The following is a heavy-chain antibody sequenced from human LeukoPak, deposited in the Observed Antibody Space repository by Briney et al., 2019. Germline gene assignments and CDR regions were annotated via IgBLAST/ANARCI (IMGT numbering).Heavy chain of an antibody. CDR2: ISPTGSTT. V-gene: IGHV3-74*01. CDR1: GFSFSGHW. CDR3: ARGPNSDWSGLDF. J-gene: IGHJ4*02. Sequence: GGSLRLSCIASGFSFSGHWMHWARQLPGKGLVWVSRISPTGSTTSYADSVKGRFTVSRDNAKNTLYLQVNNLRAEDTAVYYCARGPNSDWSGLDFWGQGTLLTVSS. D-gene: IGHD3-9*01.